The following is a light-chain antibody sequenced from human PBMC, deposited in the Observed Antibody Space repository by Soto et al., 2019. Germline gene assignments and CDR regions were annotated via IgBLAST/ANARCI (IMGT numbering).Light chain of an antibody. CDR1: QSISRH. CDR2: IAS. Sequence: DIQVTQSPSSLSASVGDRVTITCRASQSISRHLNWYQQKPGKAPKLLINIASSLQSGVPSRFSGSGSGTDFTLTISNVQPEDFATYYCQQTYSTPQPFGQGTRL. V-gene: IGKV1-39*01. J-gene: IGKJ5*01. CDR3: QQTYSTPQP.